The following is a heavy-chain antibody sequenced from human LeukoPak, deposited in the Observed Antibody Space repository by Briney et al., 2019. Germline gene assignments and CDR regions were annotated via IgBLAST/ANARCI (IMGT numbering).Heavy chain of an antibody. CDR1: GFTSSNYG. CDR2: ISYDGSNK. V-gene: IGHV3-30*18. J-gene: IGHJ6*03. D-gene: IGHD6-19*01. CDR3: AKEIAVAGFYYYYYMDV. Sequence: GGSLRLSCAASGFTSSNYGMHWVRQAPGKGLEWVAVISYDGSNKYYADSVKGRFTISRDNSKNTLYLQMNSLRAEDTAVYYCAKEIAVAGFYYYYYMDVWGKGTTVTVSS.